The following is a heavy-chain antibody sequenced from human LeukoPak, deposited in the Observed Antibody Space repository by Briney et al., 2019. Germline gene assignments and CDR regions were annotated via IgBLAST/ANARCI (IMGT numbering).Heavy chain of an antibody. CDR1: GGSFSNYY. D-gene: IGHD1-7*01. CDR2: INDSGTI. V-gene: IGHV4-34*01. Sequence: SETLSLTYAVYGGSFSNYYWSWIRQPPGKGLEWIGEINDSGTINYNPSLMSRVTISVDKSKNQFSLKLSSVTAADTAVYYCARRWNYGRNYYIDVWGKGATVSVSS. J-gene: IGHJ6*03. CDR3: ARRWNYGRNYYIDV.